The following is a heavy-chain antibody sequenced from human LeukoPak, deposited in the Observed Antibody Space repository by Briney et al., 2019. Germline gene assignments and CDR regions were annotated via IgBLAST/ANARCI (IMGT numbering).Heavy chain of an antibody. CDR2: INPNSGGT. J-gene: IGHJ4*02. CDR3: ACLTYYDILTGFTPFDY. Sequence: ASVKVSCKASGYTFTGYYMHWVRQAPGQGLEWMGWINPNSGGTNYAQKFQGRVTMTRDTSISTAYMELSRLRSDDTAVYYCACLTYYDILTGFTPFDYWGQGTLVTVSS. V-gene: IGHV1-2*02. CDR1: GYTFTGYY. D-gene: IGHD3-9*01.